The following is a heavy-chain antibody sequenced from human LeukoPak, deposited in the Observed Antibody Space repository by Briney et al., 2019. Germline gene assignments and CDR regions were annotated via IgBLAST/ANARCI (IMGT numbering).Heavy chain of an antibody. CDR1: GDSISSYY. V-gene: IGHV4-59*01. J-gene: IGHJ3*02. Sequence: SETLSLTCTVSGDSISSYYWSWIRQPPGKGLEWIGYIYYSGSTNYNPSLKSRVTISVDTSKNQFSLKLSSVTAADTAVYYCARDRGSITIFGVVFDAFDIWGQGTMVTVSS. CDR2: IYYSGST. CDR3: ARDRGSITIFGVVFDAFDI. D-gene: IGHD3-3*01.